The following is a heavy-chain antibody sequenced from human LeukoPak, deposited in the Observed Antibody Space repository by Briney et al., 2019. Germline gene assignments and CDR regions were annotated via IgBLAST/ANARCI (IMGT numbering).Heavy chain of an antibody. CDR2: IWYDGSNK. CDR1: GFTFNNYG. CDR3: AGGNYYFDY. V-gene: IGHV3-33*01. Sequence: GRSLSLSCAASGFTFNNYGMHWVRQAPGKGLEWVAVIWYDGSNKYYADSVKGRFTISRDNSKNTLYLQMNSLRAEDTAVYYCAGGNYYFDYWGRGTLVTVSS. J-gene: IGHJ4*02. D-gene: IGHD1-26*01.